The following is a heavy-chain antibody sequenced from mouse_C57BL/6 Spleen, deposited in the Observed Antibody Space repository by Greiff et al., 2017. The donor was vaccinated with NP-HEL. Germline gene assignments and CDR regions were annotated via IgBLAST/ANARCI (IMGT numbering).Heavy chain of an antibody. CDR2: IYPSDSDT. CDR3: ARRSVTTVGGLDY. CDR1: GYTFTSYW. J-gene: IGHJ2*01. D-gene: IGHD1-1*01. Sequence: VQLQQPGAELVRPGSSVKLSCKASGYTFTSYWMDWVKQRPGQGLEWIGNIYPSDSDTHYLQKFKDQATLTVDKSTSTAYMQLSSLTSEDSAVYYCARRSVTTVGGLDYWGQGTTLTVSS. V-gene: IGHV1-61*01.